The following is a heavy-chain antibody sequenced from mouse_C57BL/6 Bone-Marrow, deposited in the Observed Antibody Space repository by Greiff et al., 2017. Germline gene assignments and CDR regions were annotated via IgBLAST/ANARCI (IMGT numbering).Heavy chain of an antibody. CDR3: ARSGSSRRFAY. CDR1: GYTFTDYN. V-gene: IGHV1-18*01. D-gene: IGHD1-1*01. J-gene: IGHJ3*01. CDR2: INPNTGGT. Sequence: VQLQQSGPELVKPGASVKIPCKASGYTFTDYNMDWVKQSHGKSLEWIGDINPNTGGTIYNQKFKGKATLTVDKSSSTAYMELRSLTSEDTAVYDCARSGSSRRFAYWGQGTLVTVSA.